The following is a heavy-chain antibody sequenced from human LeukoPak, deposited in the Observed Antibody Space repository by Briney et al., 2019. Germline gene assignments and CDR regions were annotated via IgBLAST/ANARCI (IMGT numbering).Heavy chain of an antibody. CDR3: ARLVFYSGPIDY. J-gene: IGHJ4*02. Sequence: SETLSLTCTVSGGSISSSSYYWGWIRQPPGKGLEWIGSIYYSGSTYYNPSLKSRVTISVDTSKNQFSLKLSSVTAADTAVYYCARLVFYSGPIDYWGQGTLVTVSS. V-gene: IGHV4-39*01. D-gene: IGHD6-19*01. CDR2: IYYSGST. CDR1: GGSISSSSYY.